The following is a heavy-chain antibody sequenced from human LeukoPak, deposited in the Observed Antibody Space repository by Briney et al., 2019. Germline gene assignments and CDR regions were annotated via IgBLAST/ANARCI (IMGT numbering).Heavy chain of an antibody. CDR1: GASISNYY. J-gene: IGHJ4*02. D-gene: IGHD1-26*01. CDR3: ARLGSYHDF. V-gene: IGHV4-4*09. Sequence: ASETLSLTCTASGASISNYYWSWIRQTPEKGLEWMGHIHSSGGSSYYPSLKSRLTLSIDTSRNQLSLKLPSVTAADTAVYFCARLGSYHDFWGQGALVTVSS. CDR2: IHSSGGS.